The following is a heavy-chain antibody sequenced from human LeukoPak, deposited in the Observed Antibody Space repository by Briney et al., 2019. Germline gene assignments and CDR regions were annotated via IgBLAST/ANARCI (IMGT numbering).Heavy chain of an antibody. D-gene: IGHD4-17*01. V-gene: IGHV3-48*04. J-gene: IGHJ4*02. CDR1: GFTFSTYS. CDR3: ARGGPYGDYEVDYFDY. CDR2: ISSSSSTI. Sequence: GSLRLSCAASGFTFSTYSMNWVRQDPGKGLEWVASISSSSSTIYYADSVKGRFTISRDNAKNSLYLQMNSLRAEDTAVYYCARGGPYGDYEVDYFDYWGQGTLATVSS.